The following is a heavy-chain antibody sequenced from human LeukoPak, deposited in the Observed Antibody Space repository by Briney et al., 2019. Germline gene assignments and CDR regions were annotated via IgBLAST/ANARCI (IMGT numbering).Heavy chain of an antibody. D-gene: IGHD3-9*01. V-gene: IGHV1-69*13. CDR3: ARGRGGVLRYSHDAFDI. J-gene: IGHJ3*02. CDR1: GGTFSSYA. Sequence: SVKVSCKASGGTFSSYAISWVRQAPGQGLEWMGGIIPIFGTANYAQKFQGRVTITADESTSTAYMELSSLRSEDTAVYYCARGRGGVLRYSHDAFDIWGQGTMVTVSS. CDR2: IIPIFGTA.